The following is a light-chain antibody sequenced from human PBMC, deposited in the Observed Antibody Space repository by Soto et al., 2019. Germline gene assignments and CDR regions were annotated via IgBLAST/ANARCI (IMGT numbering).Light chain of an antibody. Sequence: ENVLTQFPGTLSLSPGDRATLSCRASQSLSRDSLAWYQQKPGQAPRLLIYGASSRANGIPDRFSGSGSGTDFTPAISSLEPEDFAVYYCEQYGSSQLTSGGGAKVEIK. CDR3: EQYGSSQLT. CDR1: QSLSRDS. V-gene: IGKV3-20*01. J-gene: IGKJ4*01. CDR2: GAS.